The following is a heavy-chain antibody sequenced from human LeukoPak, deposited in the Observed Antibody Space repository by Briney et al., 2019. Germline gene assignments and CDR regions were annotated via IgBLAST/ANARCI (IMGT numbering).Heavy chain of an antibody. CDR3: ARSSGSYSNWFDP. CDR2: ISAYNGNT. Sequence: GASVKVSCKASGYTFTSYGISWVRQAPGQGLEWMGWISAYNGNTNYAQKPKGRVTMTTDTSTSTAYMELRSLRSDDAAVYYCARSSGSYSNWFDPWGQGTLVTVSS. D-gene: IGHD3-10*01. V-gene: IGHV1-18*04. CDR1: GYTFTSYG. J-gene: IGHJ5*02.